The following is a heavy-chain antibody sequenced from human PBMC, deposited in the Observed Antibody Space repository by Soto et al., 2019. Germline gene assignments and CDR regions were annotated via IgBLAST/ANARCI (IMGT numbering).Heavy chain of an antibody. Sequence: GASVKVYCKASGYTFTSYGISWVRQAPGQGLEWMGWISAYNGNTNYAQKLQGRVTMTTDTSTSTAYMELRSLRSDDTAVYYCAREGAGTSGLDYYYYYGMDVWGQGTTVTVSS. D-gene: IGHD6-19*01. CDR2: ISAYNGNT. J-gene: IGHJ6*02. CDR3: AREGAGTSGLDYYYYYGMDV. V-gene: IGHV1-18*01. CDR1: GYTFTSYG.